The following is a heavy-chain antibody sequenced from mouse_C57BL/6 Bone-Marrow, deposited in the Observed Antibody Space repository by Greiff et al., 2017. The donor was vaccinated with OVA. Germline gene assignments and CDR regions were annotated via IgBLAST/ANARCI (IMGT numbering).Heavy chain of an antibody. D-gene: IGHD2-3*01. V-gene: IGHV5-16*01. J-gene: IGHJ1*03. CDR2: INYDGSST. CDR3: ARIYDGYYDWYFDV. CDR1: GFTFSDYY. Sequence: DVKLQESEGGLVQPGSSMKLSCTASGFTFSDYYMAWVRQVPEKGLEWVANINYDGSSTYYLDSLKSRFIISRDNAKNILYLQMSSLKSEDTATYYCARIYDGYYDWYFDVWGTGTTVTVSS.